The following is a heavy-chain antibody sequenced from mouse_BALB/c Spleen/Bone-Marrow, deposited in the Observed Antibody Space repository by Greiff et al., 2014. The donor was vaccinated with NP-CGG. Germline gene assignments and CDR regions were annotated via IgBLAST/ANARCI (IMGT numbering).Heavy chain of an antibody. V-gene: IGHV5-6-3*01. CDR1: GFTFSNYG. CDR2: INSNGGST. Sequence: EVKLQESGGGLVQPGGSLKLSCAASGFTFSNYGMSWVRQTPDKRLELVATINSNGGSTYYPYSVKGRFTISRDTAKNTLYLQMSSLKSEETAMYYCVRGNYGNYVDYFDFWGQGTTLTVSS. CDR3: VRGNYGNYVDYFDF. J-gene: IGHJ2*01. D-gene: IGHD2-1*01.